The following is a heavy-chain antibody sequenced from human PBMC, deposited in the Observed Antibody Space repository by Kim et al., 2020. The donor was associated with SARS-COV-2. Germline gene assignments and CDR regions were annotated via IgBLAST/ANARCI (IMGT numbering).Heavy chain of an antibody. Sequence: GGSLRLSCAASGFTFSSYAMSWVRQAPGKGLEWVSAISGSGGSTYYADSVKGRFTISRDNSKNTLYLQMNSLRAEDTAVYYCAQGGEYQLLLATPDAFDIWGQGTMVTVSS. J-gene: IGHJ3*02. CDR1: GFTFSSYA. V-gene: IGHV3-23*01. D-gene: IGHD2-2*01. CDR2: ISGSGGST. CDR3: AQGGEYQLLLATPDAFDI.